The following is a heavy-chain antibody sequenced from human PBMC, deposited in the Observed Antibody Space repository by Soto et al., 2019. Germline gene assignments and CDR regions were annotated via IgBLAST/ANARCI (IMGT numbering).Heavy chain of an antibody. J-gene: IGHJ6*02. D-gene: IGHD2-2*01. Sequence: ESGGGLVKPGGSLRLSCAASGFTFSSYSMNWVRQAPGKGLEWVSSISSSSSYIYYADSVKGRFTISRDNAKNSLYLQMNSLRAEDTAVYYCARGKVVVVPAAIRYYYYGMDVWGQGTTVTVSS. CDR2: ISSSSSYI. V-gene: IGHV3-21*01. CDR3: ARGKVVVVPAAIRYYYYGMDV. CDR1: GFTFSSYS.